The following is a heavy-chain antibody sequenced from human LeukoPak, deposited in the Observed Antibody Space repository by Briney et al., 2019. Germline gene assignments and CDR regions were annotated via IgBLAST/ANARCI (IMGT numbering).Heavy chain of an antibody. D-gene: IGHD4-17*01. CDR2: IYYSGST. J-gene: IGHJ4*02. CDR1: GGSISSYY. CDR3: ARRVAVNPRYYFDY. Sequence: SETLSLTCTVSGGSISSYYWSWIRQPPGKGLEWIGYIYYSGSTNSNPSLKSRVTTSVDTSKNQFSLKLSSVTAADTAVYYCARRVAVNPRYYFDYWGQGTLVTVSS. V-gene: IGHV4-59*08.